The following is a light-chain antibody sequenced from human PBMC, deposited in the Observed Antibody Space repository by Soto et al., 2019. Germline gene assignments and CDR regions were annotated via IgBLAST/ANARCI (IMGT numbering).Light chain of an antibody. CDR3: VQYSTYPWT. CDR1: QDIRND. CDR2: EAS. V-gene: IGKV1-17*01. J-gene: IGKJ1*01. Sequence: DIQMTQSPSSLSASVGDRVTITCRASQDIRNDLDWFQQKPSKAPERLIYEASNLQSGVPSRFSGSGSGTEFTLTIRGLQAEDFATYCCVQYSTYPWTFGQGTKVESK.